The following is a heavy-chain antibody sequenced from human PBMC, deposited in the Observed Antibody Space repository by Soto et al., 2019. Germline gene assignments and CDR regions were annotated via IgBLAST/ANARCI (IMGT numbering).Heavy chain of an antibody. CDR2: INAGNGNT. J-gene: IGHJ4*02. Sequence: GASVKVSCKASGYTFTSYAMHWVCQAPGQRLEWMGWINAGNGNTKYSQKFQGRVTITRDTSASTAYMELSSLRSEDTAVYYCARDGGAARSAFDYWGQGTLVTVSS. D-gene: IGHD6-6*01. CDR1: GYTFTSYA. V-gene: IGHV1-3*01. CDR3: ARDGGAARSAFDY.